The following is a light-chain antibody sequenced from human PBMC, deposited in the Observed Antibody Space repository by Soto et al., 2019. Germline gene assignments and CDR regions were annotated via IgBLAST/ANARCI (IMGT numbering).Light chain of an antibody. CDR3: QTYNSAPRT. J-gene: IGKJ2*01. CDR1: QGISNY. CDR2: AAS. V-gene: IGKV1-27*01. Sequence: EIQMTQSPSSLSASVGDRVIITCRASQGISNYLAWFQQKPGKAPKLLIYAASTLQSGVPSRFSGSGAGKDFTLTISSLQPEDVATYYCQTYNSAPRTFGQGTKLEIK.